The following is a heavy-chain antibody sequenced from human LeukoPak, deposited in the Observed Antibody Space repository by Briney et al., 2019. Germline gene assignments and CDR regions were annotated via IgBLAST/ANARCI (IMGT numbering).Heavy chain of an antibody. V-gene: IGHV4-4*07. CDR3: ARVCVGGSSCMDV. CDR2: IDTGGST. Sequence: PSETLSLTCTVSGGSISSFYWTWIRQPAGKGLEWIWRIDTGGSTNYNPSLKIRLTMSVDTSRNQFSLQLRSVTAADMAVYYCARVCVGGSSCMDVWGKGATVTVSS. D-gene: IGHD6-13*01. J-gene: IGHJ6*03. CDR1: GGSISSFY.